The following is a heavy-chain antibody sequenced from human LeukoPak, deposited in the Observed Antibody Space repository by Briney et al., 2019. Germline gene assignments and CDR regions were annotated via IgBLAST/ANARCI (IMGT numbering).Heavy chain of an antibody. CDR2: NYYSGST. Sequence: SETLSLTCTVSGGSISSSSYYWGWIRQPPGKGLEWIGSNYYSGSTYYNPSLKSRVTISVDTSKNQFSLKLSSVTAADTAVYYCARAARRGYSYGYGPYFDYWGQGTLVTVSS. V-gene: IGHV4-39*07. CDR3: ARAARRGYSYGYGPYFDY. D-gene: IGHD5-18*01. J-gene: IGHJ4*02. CDR1: GGSISSSSYY.